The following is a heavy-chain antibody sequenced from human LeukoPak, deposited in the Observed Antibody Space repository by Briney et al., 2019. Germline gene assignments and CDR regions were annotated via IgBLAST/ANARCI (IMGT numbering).Heavy chain of an antibody. CDR1: GYTFPNYG. J-gene: IGHJ4*02. CDR3: ARDLGGSYYFY. CDR2: ISSYSGNT. V-gene: IGHV1-18*01. D-gene: IGHD1-26*01. Sequence: ASVKVSCKASGYTFPNYGITWVRQAPGQGLEWMGWISSYSGNTNYAQKLQGRVTMTTDTSTSTAYMELRSLRSDDTAVYYCARDLGGSYYFYWGQGTLVTVSS.